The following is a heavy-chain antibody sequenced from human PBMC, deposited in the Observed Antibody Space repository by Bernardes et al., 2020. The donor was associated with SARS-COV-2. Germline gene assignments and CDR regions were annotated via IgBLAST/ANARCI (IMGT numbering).Heavy chain of an antibody. CDR3: SRGGGIAVGGE. CDR2: IHYSRGA. Sequence: SETLSLTRSVSGASISGSAYYWNWIRQSPGKGLEWIGTIHYSRGAYYNPSLRSRLTISVDVSRNQFSLNLNSVTAADTAVYYCSRGGGIAVGGEWGPGTPVIVSS. CDR1: GASISGSAYY. J-gene: IGHJ4*02. D-gene: IGHD6-19*01. V-gene: IGHV4-39*01.